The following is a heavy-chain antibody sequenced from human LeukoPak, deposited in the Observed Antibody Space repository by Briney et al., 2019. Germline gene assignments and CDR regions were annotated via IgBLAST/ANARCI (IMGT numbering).Heavy chain of an antibody. CDR2: INNDGTAT. CDR1: GFTFSAYW. J-gene: IGHJ4*02. V-gene: IGHV3-74*01. CDR3: AKEHYYYDSSGYSPLDY. D-gene: IGHD3-22*01. Sequence: GGSLRLSCAASGFTFSAYWMHWVRQVPGKGLVWVSRINNDGTATFFADSVKGRFTISRDNSKNTLYLQMNSLRAEDTAVYYCAKEHYYYDSSGYSPLDYWGQGTLVTVSS.